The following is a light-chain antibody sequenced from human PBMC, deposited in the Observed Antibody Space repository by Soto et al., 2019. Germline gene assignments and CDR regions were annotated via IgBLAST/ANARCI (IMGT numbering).Light chain of an antibody. CDR2: AAS. Sequence: DIQMTQSPSSLSASIGDRVTITCRASQGINNFLAWYQQKPGEAPKLLLYAASILRSGVPSRFSGSGSGTDFTLTISSLQPEDVAPYYCQKYNSPPRTVGQGTRV. CDR1: QGINNF. J-gene: IGKJ1*01. CDR3: QKYNSPPRT. V-gene: IGKV1-27*01.